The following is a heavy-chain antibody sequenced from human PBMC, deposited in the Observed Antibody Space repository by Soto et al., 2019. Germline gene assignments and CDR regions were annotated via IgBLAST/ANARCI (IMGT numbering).Heavy chain of an antibody. CDR1: GGSISSYY. CDR2: IYYSGST. Sequence: PSETLSLTCTVSGGSISSYYWSWIRQPRGKGLEWIGYIYYSGSTNYNPSLKSRVTISVDTSKNQFSLKLSSVTAADTAVYYCAREGVSSGWYFSWFDPWGQGTLVTVSS. J-gene: IGHJ5*02. D-gene: IGHD6-19*01. CDR3: AREGVSSGWYFSWFDP. V-gene: IGHV4-59*01.